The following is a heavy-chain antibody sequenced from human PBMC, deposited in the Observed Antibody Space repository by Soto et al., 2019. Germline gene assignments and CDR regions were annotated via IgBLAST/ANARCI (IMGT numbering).Heavy chain of an antibody. CDR2: VSANGKNT. J-gene: IGHJ6*03. D-gene: IGHD3-10*01. V-gene: IGHV3-23*01. CDR3: AKVALSSGKSYYMDV. CDR1: GFTFSSNP. Sequence: EVLLLESGGGLVQPGGSLRLSCAASGFTFSSNPMWWVRQAPGKGLEWVSDVSANGKNTYYADSVKGRFTTSRDNSENTVFLQVSSLRAEDTAVYYCAKVALSSGKSYYMDVWGRGTTVTVSS.